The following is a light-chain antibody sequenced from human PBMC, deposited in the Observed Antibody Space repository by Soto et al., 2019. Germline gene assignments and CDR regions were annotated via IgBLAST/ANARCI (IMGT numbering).Light chain of an antibody. CDR3: MQARQTAS. V-gene: IGKV2-28*01. CDR2: LAS. J-gene: IGKJ3*01. CDR1: QSLLHTNGYNF. Sequence: DTVLTQSPLYLPVTPGEPASISCRSNQSLLHTNGYNFLDWYLQKPVQSPQLLICLASNRAAGVPSRFSGRGSGTDFTPKINRVAAEDVRIYYCMQARQTASFGPETKVDIK.